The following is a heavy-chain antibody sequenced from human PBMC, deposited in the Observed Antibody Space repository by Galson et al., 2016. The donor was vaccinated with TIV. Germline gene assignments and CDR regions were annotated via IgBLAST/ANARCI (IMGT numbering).Heavy chain of an antibody. D-gene: IGHD5-18*01. V-gene: IGHV1-69*13. CDR1: GDTFLSYP. Sequence: SVKVSCKASGDTFLSYPFNWVRQAPGQGLEWMGGFIPLFGTPNYAQKFQGRVTITADESTSTVHMELSSLRSEDTAVYYCAKDRNTAMDTYHLYYGMDVWGQGTTVTVSS. CDR3: AKDRNTAMDTYHLYYGMDV. J-gene: IGHJ6*02. CDR2: FIPLFGTP.